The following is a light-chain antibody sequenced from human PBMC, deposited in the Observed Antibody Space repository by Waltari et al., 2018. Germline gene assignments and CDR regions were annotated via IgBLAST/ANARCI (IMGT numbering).Light chain of an antibody. J-gene: IGKJ2*01. Sequence: DIQMTQSPSSLSASVGDRVSITCRASQDISSYLAWYQHKPGKAPNPLIYRASTLEIGVPSRFSGSGSGTDFTLTISSLQPEDFASYFCQQHNSIPYTFGQGTKVEIK. CDR2: RAS. CDR1: QDISSY. V-gene: IGKV1-16*01. CDR3: QQHNSIPYT.